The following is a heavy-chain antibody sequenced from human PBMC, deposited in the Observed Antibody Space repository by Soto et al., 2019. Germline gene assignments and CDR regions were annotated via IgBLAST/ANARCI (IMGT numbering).Heavy chain of an antibody. D-gene: IGHD4-17*01. J-gene: IGHJ4*02. Sequence: SETLSLTCTVSGGYISSYYWSWIRQPPGKGLEWIGYIYYSGSTNYNPSLKSRVIISVDTSKNQFSLKLSSVTAADTAVYYCARGRTGYGDYLDYWGQGTLVTVSS. CDR3: ARGRTGYGDYLDY. CDR1: GGYISSYY. CDR2: IYYSGST. V-gene: IGHV4-59*01.